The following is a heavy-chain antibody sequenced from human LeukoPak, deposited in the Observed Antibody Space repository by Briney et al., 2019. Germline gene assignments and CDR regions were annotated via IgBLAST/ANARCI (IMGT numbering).Heavy chain of an antibody. CDR3: ARDSMVRGVIILFDY. CDR2: IYTSGST. J-gene: IGHJ4*02. V-gene: IGHV4-4*07. Sequence: SETLSLTCTVSGGSISSYYWSRIRQPAGKGLEWIGRIYTSGSTNYNPSLKSRVTMSVDTSKNQFSLKLSSVTAADTAVYYCARDSMVRGVIILFDYWGQGTLVTVS. CDR1: GGSISSYY. D-gene: IGHD3-10*01.